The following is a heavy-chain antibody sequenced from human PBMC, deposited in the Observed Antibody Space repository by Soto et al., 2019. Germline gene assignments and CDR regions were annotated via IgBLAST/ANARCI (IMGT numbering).Heavy chain of an antibody. CDR3: TGSLHNYGLRCFFEF. V-gene: IGHV3-64D*08. Sequence: PGGSLRLSCSASGFTFSTYPIHWVRQTPGKGLEYVSAISSSGGSVYYADYVKGRFTISRDNSKNTMYLQMSSLRAEDTAVYYCTGSLHNYGLRCFFEFWRQGSLDTVTS. CDR1: GFTFSTYP. J-gene: IGHJ4*02. CDR2: ISSSGGSV. D-gene: IGHD3-10*01.